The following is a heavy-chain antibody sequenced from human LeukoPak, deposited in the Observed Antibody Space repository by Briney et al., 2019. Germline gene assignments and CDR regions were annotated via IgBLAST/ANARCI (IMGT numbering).Heavy chain of an antibody. Sequence: PGGSLRLSCAASGFPFSDYSMNWVRQAPGKGLEWISYNGIDSGRTKYADSVKGRFTISGDKARNSLYLQMNSLRVEDTAVYFCARDHRYAFDNWGQGTLVTVSS. J-gene: IGHJ4*02. D-gene: IGHD1-1*01. CDR1: GFPFSDYS. CDR3: ARDHRYAFDN. CDR2: NGIDSGRT. V-gene: IGHV3-48*01.